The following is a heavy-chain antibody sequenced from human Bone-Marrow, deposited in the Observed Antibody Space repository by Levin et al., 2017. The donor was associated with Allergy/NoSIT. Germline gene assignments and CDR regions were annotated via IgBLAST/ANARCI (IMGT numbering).Heavy chain of an antibody. CDR3: ARGHGGNFWSDYNAGTENEYFQH. V-gene: IGHV3-30*03. Sequence: SLRLSCANEGGRGRREGREGGRKEEDKGLDWFSFLSPSFPPPPSSSSFKGRFTISRDNSNNTLYLQMNSLRAEDTAVYFCARGHGGNFWSDYNAGTENEYFQHWGQGTLVTVSS. CDR2: LSPSFPPP. CDR1: GGRGRREG. D-gene: IGHD3-3*01. J-gene: IGHJ1*01.